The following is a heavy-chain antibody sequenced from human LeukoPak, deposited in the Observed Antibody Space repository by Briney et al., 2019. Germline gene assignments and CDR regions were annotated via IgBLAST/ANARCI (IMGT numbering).Heavy chain of an antibody. CDR3: AIGANHCFPN. CDR2: MQNDGNTK. V-gene: IGHV3-30*02. CDR1: GFNFNTYG. J-gene: IGHJ4*02. Sequence: GGSLRLSCAASGFNFNTYGMSWVRQAPGKGLEWVAFMQNDGNTKNYADSVKGRFTISRDISKNTLYLQMNSLRPEDTALYFCAIGANHCFPNWGQGTLVTVSS. D-gene: IGHD4-17*01.